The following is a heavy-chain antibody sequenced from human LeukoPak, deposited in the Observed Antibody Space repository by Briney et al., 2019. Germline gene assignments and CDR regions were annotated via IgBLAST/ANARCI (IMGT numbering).Heavy chain of an antibody. J-gene: IGHJ4*02. D-gene: IGHD6-6*01. CDR3: ARDEGYSSSLEFDY. V-gene: IGHV3-20*04. CDR1: GFTFNNYA. Sequence: TGGSLRLSCAASGFTFNNYAMTWVRQTPGKGPEWVSLISWKGDTTAYAESVRGRFTISRDNSKNTLYLQMNSLRAEDTAVYYCARDEGYSSSLEFDYWGQGTLVTVSS. CDR2: ISWKGDTT.